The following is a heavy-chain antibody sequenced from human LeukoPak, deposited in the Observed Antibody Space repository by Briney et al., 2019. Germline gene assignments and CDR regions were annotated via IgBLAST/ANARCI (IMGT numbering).Heavy chain of an antibody. CDR2: ISSSSTI. CDR3: AKGGADYDFWSGYYPDFDY. V-gene: IGHV3-48*04. CDR1: GFTFSSYS. J-gene: IGHJ4*02. D-gene: IGHD3-3*01. Sequence: GGSLRLSCAASGFTFSSYSMNWVRQAPGKGLEWVSYISSSSTIYYADSVKGRFTISRDNAKNSLYLQMNSLRAEDTAVYYCAKGGADYDFWSGYYPDFDYWGQGTLVTVSS.